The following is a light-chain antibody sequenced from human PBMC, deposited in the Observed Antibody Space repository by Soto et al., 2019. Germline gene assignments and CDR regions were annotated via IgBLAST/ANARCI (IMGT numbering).Light chain of an antibody. CDR1: QSISSW. CDR2: KAS. Sequence: DSQMTQSPSTLSASIRDRVTITCRDSQSISSWLAWYQQKPGKAPKLLIYKASSLESGVPSRFSGSGSGTEFTLTISSLQPDDFATYYCQQYNSYSRTFGQGTKVDIK. V-gene: IGKV1-5*03. CDR3: QQYNSYSRT. J-gene: IGKJ1*01.